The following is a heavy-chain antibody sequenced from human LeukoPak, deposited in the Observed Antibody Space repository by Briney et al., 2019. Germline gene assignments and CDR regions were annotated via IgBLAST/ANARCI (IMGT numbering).Heavy chain of an antibody. V-gene: IGHV1-18*01. CDR3: ANMYSGGPADWFDP. J-gene: IGHJ5*02. Sequence: ASVKVSCKASGYTFTSYGISWVRQAPGQGLEWMGWISAYNGNTNYAQKLQGRVTMTTDTSTSTAYMELRSLRSDDTAVYYCANMYSGGPADWFDPWGQGTLVTVSS. CDR2: ISAYNGNT. D-gene: IGHD1-26*01. CDR1: GYTFTSYG.